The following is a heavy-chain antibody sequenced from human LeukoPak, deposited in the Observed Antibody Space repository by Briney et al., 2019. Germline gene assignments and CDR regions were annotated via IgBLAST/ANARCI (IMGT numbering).Heavy chain of an antibody. CDR1: GFTFSSYS. CDR3: ARDSYSSGWTQYYYYYGMDV. V-gene: IGHV3-21*01. J-gene: IGHJ6*02. Sequence: PGGSLRLSCAASGFTFSSYSMNWVRQAPGKGLEWVSSISSSSSYIYYADSVKGRFTISRDNAKNSLYLQMNSLRAEDTAVYYCARDSYSSGWTQYYYYYGMDVWGQGTTVTVSS. CDR2: ISSSSSYI. D-gene: IGHD6-19*01.